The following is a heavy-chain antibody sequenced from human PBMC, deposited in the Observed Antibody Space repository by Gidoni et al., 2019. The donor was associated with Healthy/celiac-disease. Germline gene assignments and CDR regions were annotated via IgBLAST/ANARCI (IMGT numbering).Heavy chain of an antibody. CDR3: ARDIGEEYGFDI. CDR1: GFTFSSYG. D-gene: IGHD1-26*01. Sequence: QVQLVESGGGVVQPGRSLRLSCAGSGFTFSSYGMHWVRQAPGKGLEWVAVIWYDGSNKYYADSVKGRFTISRDNSKNTLYLQMNSLRAEDTAVYYCARDIGEEYGFDIWGQGTMVTVSS. V-gene: IGHV3-33*01. J-gene: IGHJ3*02. CDR2: IWYDGSNK.